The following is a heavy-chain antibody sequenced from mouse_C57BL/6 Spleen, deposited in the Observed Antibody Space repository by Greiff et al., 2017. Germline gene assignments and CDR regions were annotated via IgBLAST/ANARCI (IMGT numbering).Heavy chain of an antibody. Sequence: EVHLVESGGGLVKPGGSLKLSCAASGFTFSDYGLHWVRQAPEKGLEWVAYISSGSSTIYYADTVKGRFTISRDNAKNTLFLQMTRLRSEDTAMYYCAFWYVYDDPYWYFDVWGTGTTVTVSS. J-gene: IGHJ1*03. D-gene: IGHD2-2*01. CDR2: ISSGSSTI. CDR3: AFWYVYDDPYWYFDV. V-gene: IGHV5-17*01. CDR1: GFTFSDYG.